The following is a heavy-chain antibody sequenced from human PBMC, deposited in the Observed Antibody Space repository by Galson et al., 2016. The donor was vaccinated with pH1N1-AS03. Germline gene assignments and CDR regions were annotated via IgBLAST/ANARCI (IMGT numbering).Heavy chain of an antibody. CDR1: GFTFTTYW. CDR3: ARQVSSGYLHALDM. CDR2: INGKGSST. Sequence: SLRLSCAASGFTFTTYWMHWVRQAPGRGLVWVSSINGKGSSTRGTDSVKGRFFISRDNDKNTVYLQMNSLRVEDTAVYYCARQVSSGYLHALDMWGQGTMVTVSS. V-gene: IGHV3-74*01. D-gene: IGHD3-22*01. J-gene: IGHJ3*02.